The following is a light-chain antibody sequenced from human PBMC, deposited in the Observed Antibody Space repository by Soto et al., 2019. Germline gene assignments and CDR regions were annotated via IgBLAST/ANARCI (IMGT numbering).Light chain of an antibody. CDR2: GAS. V-gene: IGKV3-20*01. Sequence: SVSSLSLSPGERATLSCRAIQSVSSSYLAWYQQKPGQAPRLLIYGASSRATGIPDRFSGSGSGTDFTLTISRLEPEDFAVYYCQQYASSPPLTFGGGTKVDIK. J-gene: IGKJ4*01. CDR1: QSVSSSY. CDR3: QQYASSPPLT.